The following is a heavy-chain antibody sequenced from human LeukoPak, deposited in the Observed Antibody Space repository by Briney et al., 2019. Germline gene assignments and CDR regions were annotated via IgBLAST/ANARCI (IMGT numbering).Heavy chain of an antibody. CDR1: GGSISSYY. V-gene: IGHV4-59*12. J-gene: IGHJ6*03. CDR2: IYYSGST. D-gene: IGHD3-16*01. Sequence: SETLSLTCTVSGGSISSYYWSWIRQPPGKGLEWIGYIYYSGSTNYNPSLKSRVTISVDTSKNQFSLKLSSVTAADTAVYYCARGLKGGYYYYMDVWGKGTTVTVSS. CDR3: ARGLKGGYYYYMDV.